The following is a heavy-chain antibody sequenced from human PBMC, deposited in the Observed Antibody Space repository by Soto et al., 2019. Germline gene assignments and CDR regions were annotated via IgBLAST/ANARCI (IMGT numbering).Heavy chain of an antibody. Sequence: QVQLVQSGDEVKKPGASVRVSCKTSGYTFTSSNVTWVRQAPGQGLEWVGYISIYNGYTNYAQKFQGRVTMTAETSTRTVYLSLGSLRSDDTAVYYCATIDASSFYPGSYYVDYWGQGTLVTVPS. CDR1: GYTFTSSN. CDR2: ISIYNGYT. CDR3: ATIDASSFYPGSYYVDY. V-gene: IGHV1-18*04. J-gene: IGHJ4*02. D-gene: IGHD3-3*01.